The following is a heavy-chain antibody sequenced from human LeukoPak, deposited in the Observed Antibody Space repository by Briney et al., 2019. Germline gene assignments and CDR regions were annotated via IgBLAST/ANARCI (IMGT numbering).Heavy chain of an antibody. D-gene: IGHD3-16*01. J-gene: IGHJ4*02. CDR1: GFTFSSYW. CDR2: IKQDGSEK. V-gene: IGHV3-7*01. Sequence: GGSLRLSCGASGFTFSSYWMSWVRQAPGKGLEWVANIKQDGSEKYYVDSVKGRFTISRDNAKNSLYLQMNSLRAEDTAVYYCARGLLIDYFDYWGQGTLVTVSS. CDR3: ARGLLIDYFDY.